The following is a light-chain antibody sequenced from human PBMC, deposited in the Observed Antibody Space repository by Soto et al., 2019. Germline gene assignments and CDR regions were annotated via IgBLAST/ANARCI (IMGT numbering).Light chain of an antibody. CDR3: QQRANWNT. J-gene: IGKJ2*01. CDR1: QSVSSY. V-gene: IGKV3-11*01. Sequence: EIVLTQSPATLSLSPGERATLSCRASQSVSSYLAWYQQKPGQAPGLLIYDASNRATGIPARFSGSGSGTDFTLTISSLEPEDFAVYYCQQRANWNTFGQGTKLEIK. CDR2: DAS.